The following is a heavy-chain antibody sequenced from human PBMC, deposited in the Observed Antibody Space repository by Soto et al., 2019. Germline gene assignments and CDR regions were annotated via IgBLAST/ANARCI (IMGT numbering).Heavy chain of an antibody. CDR1: GGTFGSYA. D-gene: IGHD2-2*01. J-gene: IGHJ6*02. Sequence: QVQLVQSGAEVKKPGSSVKVSCKASGGTFGSYAISWVRRAPEQGLEWMGGIIPIPGTANYAQKFQGRVTIAADESTSTAYMELSSLRSEDTAVYHCARSQGSSTSLEIYYYYYYGMDVWGQGTTVTVSS. CDR2: IIPIPGTA. CDR3: ARSQGSSTSLEIYYYYYYGMDV. V-gene: IGHV1-69*01.